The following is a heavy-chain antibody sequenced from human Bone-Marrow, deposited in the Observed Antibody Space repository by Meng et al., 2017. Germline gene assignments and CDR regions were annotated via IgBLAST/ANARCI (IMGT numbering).Heavy chain of an antibody. Sequence: EVQLLESGGGLVQPGGFLRLSCAASGFTFSSYAMSWVRQAPGKGLEWVAAISGSGGSTYYVDSVKGRFTISRDNSKNTLYLQMNSLRAEDTVVYCCANCADGTLDYWVLVTLVTVSS. CDR1: GFTFSSYA. CDR3: ANCADGTLDY. V-gene: IGHV3-23*01. J-gene: IGHJ4*02. D-gene: IGHD1-26*01. CDR2: ISGSGGST.